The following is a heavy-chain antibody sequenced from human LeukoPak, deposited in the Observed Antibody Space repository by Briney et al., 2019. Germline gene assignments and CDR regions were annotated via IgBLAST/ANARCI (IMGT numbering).Heavy chain of an antibody. V-gene: IGHV3-66*01. Sequence: GGSLRLSCAASGFTVRSNYMSWVRQAPGKGLEWVSVIYSGGSTYYANSVKGRFTISRDNAKNSLYLQMNSLRAEDTAVYYCARDTYYYDSSGYYFSAEYFQHWGQGTLVTVSS. D-gene: IGHD3-22*01. J-gene: IGHJ1*01. CDR1: GFTVRSNY. CDR2: IYSGGST. CDR3: ARDTYYYDSSGYYFSAEYFQH.